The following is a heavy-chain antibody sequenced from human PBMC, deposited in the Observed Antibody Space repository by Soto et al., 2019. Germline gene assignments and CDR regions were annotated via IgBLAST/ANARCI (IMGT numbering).Heavy chain of an antibody. Sequence: GGSLRLSCAASGFTFSSYAMSWVRQAPGKGLEWVSAISGSGRSTYYADSVKGRFTISRDNSKNTLYLQMNSLRAEDTAVYYCAKTMGYIVVVPAAKYYYGMDVWGQGTTVTVSS. CDR3: AKTMGYIVVVPAAKYYYGMDV. V-gene: IGHV3-23*01. J-gene: IGHJ6*02. CDR1: GFTFSSYA. CDR2: ISGSGRST. D-gene: IGHD2-2*01.